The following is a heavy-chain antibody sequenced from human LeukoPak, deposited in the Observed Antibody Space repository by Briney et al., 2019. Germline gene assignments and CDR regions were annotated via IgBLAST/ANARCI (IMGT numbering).Heavy chain of an antibody. D-gene: IGHD1-1*01. CDR3: ARGDDFSGDH. CDR1: GFTFSNFW. Sequence: PGGSLRLSCAVSGFTFSNFWMSWVRQAPGRGLEWVANIHPEGNEKYHVESVKGRIIISRDNAKNSLFLQMNGLRVEDTAVYYCARGDDFSGDHWGQGTLVTVSS. CDR2: IHPEGNEK. V-gene: IGHV3-7*04. J-gene: IGHJ4*02.